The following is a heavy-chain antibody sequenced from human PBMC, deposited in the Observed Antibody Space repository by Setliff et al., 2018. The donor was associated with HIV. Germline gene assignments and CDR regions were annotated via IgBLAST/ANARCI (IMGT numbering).Heavy chain of an antibody. D-gene: IGHD1-26*01. J-gene: IGHJ3*02. CDR3: ARAPSGGWWEGGVAFDI. CDR2: ISSSGNYM. V-gene: IGHV3-21*01. Sequence: LRLSCVASGFTFSAFSMNWVRQAPGKGLEWVSSISSSGNYMYYADSLKGRFTISRDNAKNSLYMQMPSLRVEDTALYNCARAPSGGWWEGGVAFDIWGHGTMVTVSS. CDR1: GFTFSAFS.